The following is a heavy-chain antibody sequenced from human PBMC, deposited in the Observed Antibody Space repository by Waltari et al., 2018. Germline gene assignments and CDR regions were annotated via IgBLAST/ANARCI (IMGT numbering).Heavy chain of an antibody. CDR2: IPGDGGST. CDR3: AKDRQGVWDY. CDR1: GFTLSSYA. D-gene: IGHD2-8*01. V-gene: IGHV3-23*01. Sequence: VQVLESGGGLVQPGGSLRLSCAASGFTLSSYARTWVRQAPGKGLEWVSAIPGDGGSTYYADSVKGRFTISRDNSKNTVYLQMNSLRAEDTAIYYCAKDRQGVWDYWGQGTLVTVSS. J-gene: IGHJ4*02.